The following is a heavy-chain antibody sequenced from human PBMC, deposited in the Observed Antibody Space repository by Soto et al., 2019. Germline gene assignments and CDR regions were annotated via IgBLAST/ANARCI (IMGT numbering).Heavy chain of an antibody. V-gene: IGHV3-23*01. D-gene: IGHD6-19*01. CDR2: ISGSGDST. CDR3: ARRSSGWYFDY. Sequence: EVQLLESGGGLVQPGGSLRLSCAASGFNFSSYAMSWVRQAPGKGLEWVSVISGSGDSTYYADSVKGRFTISRDNSKNTLYLQMNSLRAEDTAVYYCARRSSGWYFDYWGQGTLVTVSS. CDR1: GFNFSSYA. J-gene: IGHJ4*02.